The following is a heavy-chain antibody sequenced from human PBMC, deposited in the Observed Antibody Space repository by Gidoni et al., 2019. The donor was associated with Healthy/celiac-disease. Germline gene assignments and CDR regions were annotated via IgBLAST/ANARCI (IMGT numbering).Heavy chain of an antibody. V-gene: IGHV4-39*01. J-gene: IGHJ6*02. D-gene: IGHD5-18*01. CDR3: ARHVRGYSYGYRFDYGMDV. CDR2: IYYSGST. Sequence: QLQLQESGPGLVKPSETLSLTCTVSGGSISSSSYYWGWIRQPPGKGLEWIGSIYYSGSTYYNPSLKSRVTISVDTSKNQFSLKLSSVTAADTAVYYCARHVRGYSYGYRFDYGMDVWGQGTTVTVSS. CDR1: GGSISSSSYY.